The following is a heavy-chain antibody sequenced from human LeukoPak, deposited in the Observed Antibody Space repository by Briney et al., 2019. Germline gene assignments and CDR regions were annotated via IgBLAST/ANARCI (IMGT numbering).Heavy chain of an antibody. Sequence: GGSLRLSCETSGFTFRSFWMHWVRQAPGKGVVWVSRINHDGSSTNYADSVKGRFTISRDNAKNTLYLQMNSLRAEDTAVYYCARDRSYGLDYWGQGTLVTVSS. CDR2: INHDGSST. CDR1: GFTFRSFW. D-gene: IGHD5-18*01. V-gene: IGHV3-74*01. J-gene: IGHJ4*02. CDR3: ARDRSYGLDY.